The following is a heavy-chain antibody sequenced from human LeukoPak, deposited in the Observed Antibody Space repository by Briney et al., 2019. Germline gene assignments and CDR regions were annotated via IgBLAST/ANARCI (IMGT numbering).Heavy chain of an antibody. J-gene: IGHJ4*02. CDR2: IYSGGST. V-gene: IGHV3-53*01. Sequence: GGSLRLSCAASGFTVSSNYMSWVRQAPGKGPEWVSVIYSGGSTYYADSVKGRFTISRDNSKNTLYLQMNSLRAEDTAVYYCAREAFPHYFDYWGQGTLVTVSS. CDR3: AREAFPHYFDY. D-gene: IGHD2/OR15-2a*01. CDR1: GFTVSSNY.